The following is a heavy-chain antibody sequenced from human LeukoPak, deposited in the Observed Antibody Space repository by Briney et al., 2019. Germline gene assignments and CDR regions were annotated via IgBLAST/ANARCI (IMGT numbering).Heavy chain of an antibody. V-gene: IGHV3-23*01. CDR3: AKDTLYYDSSGYYDY. CDR2: ISGSGGST. D-gene: IGHD3-22*01. J-gene: IGHJ4*02. CDR1: GFTFSRDW. Sequence: SGGSLRLSCAASGFTFSRDWMNWVRQAPGKGLEWVSAISGSGGSTYYADSVKGRFTISRDNSKNTLYLQMNSLRAEDTAVYYCAKDTLYYDSSGYYDYWGQGTLVTVSS.